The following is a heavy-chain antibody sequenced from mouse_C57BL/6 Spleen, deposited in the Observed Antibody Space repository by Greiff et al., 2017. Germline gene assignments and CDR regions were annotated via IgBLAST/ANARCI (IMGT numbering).Heavy chain of an antibody. CDR1: GYTFTSYW. D-gene: IGHD2-5*01. Sequence: QVQLQQPGAELVKPGASVKLSCKASGYTFTSYWMQWVKQRPGQGLEWIGEIDPSDSYTNYNQKFKGKATLTVDTSSSTAYMQLSSLTSEDSAVYYCARSDYSNYLYYFDYWGQGTTLTVSS. CDR3: ARSDYSNYLYYFDY. J-gene: IGHJ2*01. CDR2: IDPSDSYT. V-gene: IGHV1-50*01.